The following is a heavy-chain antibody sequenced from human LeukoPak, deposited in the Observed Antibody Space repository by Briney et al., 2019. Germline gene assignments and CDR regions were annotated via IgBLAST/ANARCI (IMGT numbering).Heavy chain of an antibody. CDR3: ALIAAAAGD. D-gene: IGHD6-13*01. CDR2: INHSGST. CDR1: GGSFSGYY. J-gene: IGHJ4*02. Sequence: PSETLSLTCAVYGGSFSGYYWSWIRQPPGKGLEWIGEINHSGSTNYNPSLKSRVTISVDTSKNQFSLKLSSVTAADTAVYYCALIAAAAGDWGQGTLVTVSS. V-gene: IGHV4-34*01.